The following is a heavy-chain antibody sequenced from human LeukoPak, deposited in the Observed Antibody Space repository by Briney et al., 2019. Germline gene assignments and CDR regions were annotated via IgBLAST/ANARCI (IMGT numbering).Heavy chain of an antibody. J-gene: IGHJ3*02. CDR3: ARESPMIGNNAFDI. Sequence: QPGGSLRLSCAASGFTFSSYAMHWVRQAPGKGLEWVAVISYDGSNKYYADSVKGRFTISRDNSKNTLYLQMNSLRAEDTAVYYCARESPMIGNNAFDIWGQGTMVTVSS. CDR2: ISYDGSNK. CDR1: GFTFSSYA. V-gene: IGHV3-30*04. D-gene: IGHD3-22*01.